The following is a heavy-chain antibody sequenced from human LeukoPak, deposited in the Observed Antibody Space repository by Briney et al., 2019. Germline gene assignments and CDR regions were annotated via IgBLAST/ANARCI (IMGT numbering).Heavy chain of an antibody. CDR1: GFTFSSYG. D-gene: IGHD2-2*01. V-gene: IGHV3-30*02. J-gene: IGHJ4*02. Sequence: GGSLRLSCAASGFTFSSYGMHWVRQAPGKGLEWVAVIWYDGSNKYYADSVKGRFTISRDNSKNTLYLQMNSLRAEDTAVYYCAKVLGVVVPATMVSDYWGQGTLVTVSS. CDR2: IWYDGSNK. CDR3: AKVLGVVVPATMVSDY.